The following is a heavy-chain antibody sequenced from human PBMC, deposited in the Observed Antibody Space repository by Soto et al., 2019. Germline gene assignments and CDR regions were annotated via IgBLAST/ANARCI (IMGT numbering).Heavy chain of an antibody. CDR1: GGSISSGGYY. J-gene: IGHJ4*02. Sequence: SETLSLTCTVSGGSISSGGYYWSWIRQHPGKGLEWIGYIYYSGSTYYNPSLKSRVTISVDTSKNQFSLKLSSVTAADTAVYYCAREHYDFWSGFDYWGQGTLVTVSS. D-gene: IGHD3-3*01. CDR2: IYYSGST. CDR3: AREHYDFWSGFDY. V-gene: IGHV4-31*03.